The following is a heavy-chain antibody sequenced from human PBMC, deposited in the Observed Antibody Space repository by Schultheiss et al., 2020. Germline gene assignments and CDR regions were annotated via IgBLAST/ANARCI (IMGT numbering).Heavy chain of an antibody. CDR1: GYTFTSYA. CDR2: INTGNGNT. Sequence: ASVKVSCKASGYTFTSYAMHWVRQAPGQRLEWMGWINTGNGNTKYSQKFQGRVTMTRDTSISTAYMELSSLRSEDTAVYYCARGSLRYSGIDAFDIWGQGTMVTVSS. D-gene: IGHD5-12*01. CDR3: ARGSLRYSGIDAFDI. J-gene: IGHJ3*02. V-gene: IGHV1-3*04.